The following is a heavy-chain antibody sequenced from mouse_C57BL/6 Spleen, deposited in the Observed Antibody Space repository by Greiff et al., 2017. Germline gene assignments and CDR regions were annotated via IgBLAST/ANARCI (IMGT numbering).Heavy chain of an antibody. J-gene: IGHJ3*01. CDR3: AFYYSNYVCFAY. CDR1: GYTFTSYC. V-gene: IGHV1-72*01. Sequence: QVKLQQPGAELVKPGASVKLSCKASGYTFTSYCMHWVKQRPGRGLEWIGRIDPNSGGTKYKEKFNIKATLTVDKPYSATYMQLCSLTSEDSAVKYCAFYYSNYVCFAYWGQGTLLTVSA. CDR2: IDPNSGGT. D-gene: IGHD2-5*01.